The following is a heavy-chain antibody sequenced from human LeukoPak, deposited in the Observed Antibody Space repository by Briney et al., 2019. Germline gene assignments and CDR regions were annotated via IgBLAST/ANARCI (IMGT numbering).Heavy chain of an antibody. V-gene: IGHV3-48*03. J-gene: IGHJ4*02. CDR2: ISSSGNTI. CDR3: ARHLVPAATRSFDY. Sequence: GGSLRLSCAASGFTFSYYDMNWVRQAPGKGLEWISYISSSGNTIYYTDSAKGRFTISRDNDQNSLYLQMNGLRAEDTAVYYCARHLVPAATRSFDYWGQGTLVTVSS. CDR1: GFTFSYYD. D-gene: IGHD2-2*01.